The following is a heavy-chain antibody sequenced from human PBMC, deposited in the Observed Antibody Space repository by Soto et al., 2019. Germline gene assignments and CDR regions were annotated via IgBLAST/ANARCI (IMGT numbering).Heavy chain of an antibody. CDR2: IYPGDSDI. Sequence: GQTLKISCKGSGYSFTSYWIGWVRQMPGKGLEWMGIIYPGDSDIRYSPSFQGQVTISADKSISTAYLQWSSLKASDTAMYYCARHEGYYGSPAAGLFDYWGQGTLVTVS. D-gene: IGHD3-10*01. CDR3: ARHEGYYGSPAAGLFDY. V-gene: IGHV5-51*01. CDR1: GYSFTSYW. J-gene: IGHJ4*02.